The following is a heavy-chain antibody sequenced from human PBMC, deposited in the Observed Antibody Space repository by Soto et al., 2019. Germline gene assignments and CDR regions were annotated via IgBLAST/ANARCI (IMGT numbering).Heavy chain of an antibody. CDR1: GYSFIDYY. V-gene: IGHV1-2*06. D-gene: IGHD3-10*01. CDR3: TKKGGGPFPFDP. J-gene: IGHJ5*02. Sequence: ASVKVSCKASGYSFIDYYIHWVRQAPGQGLEWMGRISPRSGGTNYAQKFRGRVTITSDTSINTAYMELTSLSSDDTAVYYCTKKGGGPFPFDPWGQGTRVTVSS. CDR2: ISPRSGGT.